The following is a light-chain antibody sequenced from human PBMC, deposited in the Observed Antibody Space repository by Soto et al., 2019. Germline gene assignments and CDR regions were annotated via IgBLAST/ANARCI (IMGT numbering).Light chain of an antibody. CDR3: QAGDSSVV. CDR1: KLGDKF. J-gene: IGLJ2*01. Sequence: SYELTQPPSVSVSPGQTASITCSGDKLGDKFASWYQQRPGQSPVLVIYEDTKRPSGIPERFSGSNSGNTATLTISGTHAMDEADYYCQAGDSSVVFGGGTKLTVL. CDR2: EDT. V-gene: IGLV3-1*01.